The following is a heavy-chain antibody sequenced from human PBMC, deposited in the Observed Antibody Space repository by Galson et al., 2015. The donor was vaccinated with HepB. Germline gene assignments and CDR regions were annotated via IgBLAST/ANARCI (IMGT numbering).Heavy chain of an antibody. CDR1: GYTFTSYT. J-gene: IGHJ3*02. CDR3: ARRWLQGAHDAFDI. CDR2: ISAYNGNT. V-gene: IGHV1-18*01. Sequence: SVTVSCKASGYTFTSYTISWVRQAPGQGLEWMGWISAYNGNTNYAQKLQGRVTMTTDTSTSTAYMELRSLRSDDTAVYYCARRWLQGAHDAFDIWGQGTMVTVSS. D-gene: IGHD5-24*01.